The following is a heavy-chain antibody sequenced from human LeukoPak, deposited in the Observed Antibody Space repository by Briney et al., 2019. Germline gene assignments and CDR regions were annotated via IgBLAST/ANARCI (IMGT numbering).Heavy chain of an antibody. Sequence: PGGSLRLSCAASGFTFSSYSMNWVRQAPGKGLEWVSYISSSGSTIYYADSVKGRFTISRDNAKNSLYLQMNSLRAEDTAVYYCARDVLWFGGRQNWFDPWGQGTLVTVSS. CDR3: ARDVLWFGGRQNWFDP. V-gene: IGHV3-48*04. CDR1: GFTFSSYS. D-gene: IGHD3-10*01. CDR2: ISSSGSTI. J-gene: IGHJ5*02.